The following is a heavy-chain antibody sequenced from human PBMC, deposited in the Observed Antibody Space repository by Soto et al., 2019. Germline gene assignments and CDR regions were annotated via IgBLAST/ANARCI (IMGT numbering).Heavy chain of an antibody. V-gene: IGHV4-34*01. J-gene: IGHJ3*02. CDR3: ARGSHGAAGLHDAFDI. CDR2: INHSGST. CDR1: GGSFSGYY. Sequence: SETLSLTCAVYGGSFSGYYWSWIRQPPGKGLEWIGEINHSGSTNYNPSLKSRVTISVDTSKNQFSLKLSSVTAADTAVYYCARGSHGAAGLHDAFDIWGQGTMVTVSS. D-gene: IGHD6-13*01.